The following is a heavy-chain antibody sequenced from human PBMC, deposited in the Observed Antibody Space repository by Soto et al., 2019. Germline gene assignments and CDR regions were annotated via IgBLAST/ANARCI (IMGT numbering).Heavy chain of an antibody. CDR3: ARGLTVTDAFDI. Sequence: ASVKVSCKASGYTFTSYDINWVRQATGQGLEWMGWMNPNSGNTGYAQKFQGRVTMTRNTSISTAYMELSSLRSEDTAVYYCARGLTVTDAFDIWGQGTMVTVSS. D-gene: IGHD4-4*01. V-gene: IGHV1-8*01. CDR1: GYTFTSYD. CDR2: MNPNSGNT. J-gene: IGHJ3*02.